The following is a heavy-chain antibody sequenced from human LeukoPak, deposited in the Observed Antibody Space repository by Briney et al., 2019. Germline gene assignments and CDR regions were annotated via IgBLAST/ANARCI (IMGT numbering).Heavy chain of an antibody. CDR1: GFTFSSYW. J-gene: IGHJ4*02. D-gene: IGHD5-12*01. CDR2: INSDGSST. Sequence: GGSLRLSCAASGFTFSSYWMHWVRQAPGKGLVWVSRINSDGSSTSYADSVKGRLTISRDNAKNTLYLQMNSLRAEDTAVYYCARDRSGYDFDYWGQGTLVTVSS. CDR3: ARDRSGYDFDY. V-gene: IGHV3-74*01.